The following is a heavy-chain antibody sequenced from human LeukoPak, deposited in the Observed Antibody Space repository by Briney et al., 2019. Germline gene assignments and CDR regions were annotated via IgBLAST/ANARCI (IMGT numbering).Heavy chain of an antibody. Sequence: KTGGSLRLSCAASGCTYSDYYMSWLRQAPGKGLEWVSYISSSGSTIYYAGSVKGRFTISRDNAKNSLYLQMNSLRAEDTAVYYCATVGGLWFGSYWGQGTLVSVSS. D-gene: IGHD3-10*01. CDR3: ATVGGLWFGSY. V-gene: IGHV3-11*04. CDR2: ISSSGSTI. J-gene: IGHJ4*02. CDR1: GCTYSDYY.